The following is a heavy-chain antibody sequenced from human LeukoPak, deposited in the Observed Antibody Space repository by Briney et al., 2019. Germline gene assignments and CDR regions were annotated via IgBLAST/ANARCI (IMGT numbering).Heavy chain of an antibody. CDR2: ISGSGGST. V-gene: IGHV3-23*01. D-gene: IGHD2-15*01. J-gene: IGHJ4*02. Sequence: GGSLRLSCAASGFTFSSYAMSWARQAPGKGLEWVSAISGSGGSTYYADSVKGRFTISRDNSKNTLYLQMNSLRAEDTAVYYCAKPPFCSGGSCYQYFDHWGQGTLVTVSS. CDR1: GFTFSSYA. CDR3: AKPPFCSGGSCYQYFDH.